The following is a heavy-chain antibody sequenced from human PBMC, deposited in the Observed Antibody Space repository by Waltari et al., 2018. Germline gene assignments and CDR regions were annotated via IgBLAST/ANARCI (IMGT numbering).Heavy chain of an antibody. CDR1: GGTFSSYA. CDR2: IIPIFGTA. Sequence: QVQLVQSGAEVKKPGSSVKVSCKASGGTFSSYAISWVRQAPGQGLEWMGGIIPIFGTATYAQKFQGRVTITADESTSTAYMELSSLRSEDTAVYYCARGKQLGYYYYYYMDVWGKGTTVTISS. J-gene: IGHJ6*03. D-gene: IGHD6-13*01. V-gene: IGHV1-69*12. CDR3: ARGKQLGYYYYYYMDV.